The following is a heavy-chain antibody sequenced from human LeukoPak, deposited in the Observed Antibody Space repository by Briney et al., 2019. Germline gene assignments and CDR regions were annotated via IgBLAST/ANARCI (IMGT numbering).Heavy chain of an antibody. J-gene: IGHJ4*02. D-gene: IGHD4-23*01. Sequence: GGSLRLSCAPSGFTFSSYAMSWVRESPGKGREGCSGITGSDGRTYYADAVKCRFTISRDHSQNTLYLQMNSLSADDTAVYYCAKDASTTVDTFDSWGQGTLVTVSS. V-gene: IGHV3-23*01. CDR3: AKDASTTVDTFDS. CDR2: ITGSDGRT. CDR1: GFTFSSYA.